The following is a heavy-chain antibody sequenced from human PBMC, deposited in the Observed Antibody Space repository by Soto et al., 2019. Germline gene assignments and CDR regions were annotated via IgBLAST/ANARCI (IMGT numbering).Heavy chain of an antibody. CDR1: GGSISSSSSY. V-gene: IGHV4-39*01. J-gene: IGHJ4*02. Sequence: SETLSLTCTVSGGSISSSSSYWGWIRQPPGKGLEWVGSIYYLGNTYYNPSLGGRVSISVDKSKNQFSLKLNSVTAADTAVFYCAVLFPYVSSGYHTNYLGQGTLVTVFS. CDR2: IYYLGNT. CDR3: AVLFPYVSSGYHTNY. D-gene: IGHD3-22*01.